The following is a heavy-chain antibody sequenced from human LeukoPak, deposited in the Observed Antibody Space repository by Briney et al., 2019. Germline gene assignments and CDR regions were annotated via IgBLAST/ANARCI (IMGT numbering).Heavy chain of an antibody. CDR1: GGSFSGYY. J-gene: IGHJ4*02. CDR3: ASRSIAAAGTAYFDY. D-gene: IGHD6-13*01. Sequence: PSETLSLTCAVYGGSFSGYYWSWIRQPPGKGLEWIGEINHSGSTNYNPSLKSRVTISVDTSKNQFSLKLSSVTAADTAMYYCASRSIAAAGTAYFDYWGQGTLVTVSS. CDR2: INHSGST. V-gene: IGHV4-34*01.